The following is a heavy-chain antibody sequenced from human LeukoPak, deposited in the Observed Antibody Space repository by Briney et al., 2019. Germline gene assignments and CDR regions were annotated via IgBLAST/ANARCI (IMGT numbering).Heavy chain of an antibody. CDR1: GLTFSNYA. D-gene: IGHD2-21*02. CDR2: ISSNGGST. Sequence: GGSLRLSCAASGLTFSNYAMHWVRQAPGKGLEYVSAISSNGGSTYYANSVKGRFTISRDNSKNTLYLRMGSLRAEDMAVYYCARDLRLKELAYCGGDCLDYWGQGTLVTVSS. CDR3: ARDLRLKELAYCGGDCLDY. J-gene: IGHJ4*02. V-gene: IGHV3-64*01.